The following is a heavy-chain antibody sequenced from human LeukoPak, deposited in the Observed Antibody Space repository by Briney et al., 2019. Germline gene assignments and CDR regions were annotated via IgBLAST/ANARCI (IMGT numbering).Heavy chain of an antibody. V-gene: IGHV1-18*01. Sequence: ASVKVSCKASGYTFTSYGISWVRQAPGQGLEWMGWISAYNGNTNYAQKLQGRVTMTTDTSTSTAYMELRSLRSDDTAVYYCAREGASDSNSSKHRDFDYWGREPWSPSPQ. CDR3: AREGASDSNSSKHRDFDY. D-gene: IGHD6-6*01. CDR1: GYTFTSYG. J-gene: IGHJ4*02. CDR2: ISAYNGNT.